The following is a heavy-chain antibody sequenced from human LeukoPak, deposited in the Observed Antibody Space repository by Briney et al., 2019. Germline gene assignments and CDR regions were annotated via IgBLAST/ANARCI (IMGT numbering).Heavy chain of an antibody. CDR2: FFYSGST. D-gene: IGHD6-19*01. CDR3: ARLAVAGNFDY. J-gene: IGHJ4*02. CDR1: GDSISSSTYY. Sequence: PSETLSLTCSVSGDSISSSTYYWGWIRQPPKKGLEWVGSFFYSGSTKYNPSLTSRVTISVDRSKNQFSLKLSSVTAADTAVYYCARLAVAGNFDYWGQGTLVTVSS. V-gene: IGHV4-39*07.